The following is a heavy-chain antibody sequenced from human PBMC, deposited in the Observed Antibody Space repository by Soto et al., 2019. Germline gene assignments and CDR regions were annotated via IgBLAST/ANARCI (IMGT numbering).Heavy chain of an antibody. CDR2: IYWDDDK. D-gene: IGHD3-10*01. CDR1: GFSLSTSGVG. CDR3: AHRRTYGSGSYSFGY. V-gene: IGHV2-5*02. Sequence: QITLKESGPTLVKPTQTLTLTCTFSGFSLSTSGVGVAWIRQPPGKALEWLALIYWDDDKRYSPSLKSRLTITKDTSKYQVVLTMTNMDPVDTATYYCAHRRTYGSGSYSFGYWGQGTLVTVSS. J-gene: IGHJ4*02.